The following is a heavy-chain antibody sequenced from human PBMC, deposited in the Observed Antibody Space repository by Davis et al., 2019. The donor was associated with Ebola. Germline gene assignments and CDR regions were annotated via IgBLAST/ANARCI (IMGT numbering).Heavy chain of an antibody. CDR3: WSGYYRRDYYYYYGMDV. CDR1: GGSFSGYY. D-gene: IGHD3-10*01. CDR2: INHSGST. V-gene: IGHV4-34*01. J-gene: IGHJ6*02. Sequence: MPGGSLRLSCAVYGGSFSGYYWSWIRQPPGKGLEWIGEINHSGSTNYNPSLKSRVTISVDTSKNQFSLKLSSVTAADTAVYYCWSGYYRRDYYYYYGMDVWGQGTTVTVSS.